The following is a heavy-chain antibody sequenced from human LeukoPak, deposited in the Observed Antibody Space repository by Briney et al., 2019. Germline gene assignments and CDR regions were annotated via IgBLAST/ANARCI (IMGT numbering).Heavy chain of an antibody. D-gene: IGHD1-20*01. V-gene: IGHV1-2*02. J-gene: IGHJ5*02. CDR2: INPNSDGT. CDR1: GYTFTGYY. CDR3: ARVITGKGRTDRGGWFDP. Sequence: ASVKVSCKASGYTFTGYYMHWVRQAPGQGLEWMGWINPNSDGTNYAQKFQDRVTMTRDTPISTAYMELSRLRSDDTAVYYCARVITGKGRTDRGGWFDPWGQGTLVTVSS.